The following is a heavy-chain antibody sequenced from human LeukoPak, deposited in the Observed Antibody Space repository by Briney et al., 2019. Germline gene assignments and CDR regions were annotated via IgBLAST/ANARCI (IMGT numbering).Heavy chain of an antibody. J-gene: IGHJ6*02. CDR1: GGSISSYY. D-gene: IGHD1-1*01. CDR2: IYYSGST. V-gene: IGHV4-59*08. CDR3: AGQNEDYYYYGMDV. Sequence: SETLSLTCTVSGGSISSYYWSWIRQPPGKGLERVGYIYYSGSTNYNPSLKSRVTIPVDTSKTQFSLKLSSVTAADTAVYSCAGQNEDYYYYGMDVWGQGTTVTVSS.